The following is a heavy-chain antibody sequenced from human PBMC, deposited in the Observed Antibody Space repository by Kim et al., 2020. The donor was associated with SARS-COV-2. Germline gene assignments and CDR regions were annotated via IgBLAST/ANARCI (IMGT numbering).Heavy chain of an antibody. J-gene: IGHJ4*02. D-gene: IGHD1-7*01. V-gene: IGHV4-59*01. CDR3: ARRSELQYYFDY. Sequence: NYNPSLKSRVTISVDTSKNQFSLKLSSVTAADTAVYYCARRSELQYYFDYWGQGTLVTVFS.